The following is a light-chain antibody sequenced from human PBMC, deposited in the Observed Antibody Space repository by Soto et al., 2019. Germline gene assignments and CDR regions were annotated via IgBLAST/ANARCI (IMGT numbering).Light chain of an antibody. CDR3: QQLNSYPPLT. CDR1: QGISNF. J-gene: IGKJ4*01. V-gene: IGKV1-9*01. Sequence: DIQLTQSPSFLSASVGDRVTITCRASQGISNFLAWYQQKPGKAPKLLIYSASTLQSGVPSRFSGSGFGTEFTLTISSLQPEDFATYYCQQLNSYPPLTFGGGTKVEIK. CDR2: SAS.